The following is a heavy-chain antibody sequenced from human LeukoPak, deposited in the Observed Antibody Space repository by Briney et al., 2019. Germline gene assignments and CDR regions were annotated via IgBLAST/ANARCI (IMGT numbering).Heavy chain of an antibody. J-gene: IGHJ4*02. V-gene: IGHV1-3*01. Sequence: ASVKVSCKASGYTFTSYAMHWVRQAPGQRLEWMGWINAGNGNTKYSQEFQGRVTITRDTSASTAYMELRSLRSDDTAVYYCARVPRPGSLWFGDYWGQGTLVTVSS. CDR3: ARVPRPGSLWFGDY. CDR1: GYTFTSYA. D-gene: IGHD3-10*01. CDR2: INAGNGNT.